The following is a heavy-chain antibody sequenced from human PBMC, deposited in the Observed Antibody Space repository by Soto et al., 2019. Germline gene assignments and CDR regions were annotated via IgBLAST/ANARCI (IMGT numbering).Heavy chain of an antibody. Sequence: APVKLSCKASGYTFTNYRISWLSLAPGQGLEWMGWISAYNGNTNYAQKLQGRVTMTADTSTSTAYMELRSLRSDDTAVYYCARDTGHYDYIWGSYRSASYDYWGQGTLVTVSS. CDR2: ISAYNGNT. D-gene: IGHD3-16*02. J-gene: IGHJ4*02. V-gene: IGHV1-18*01. CDR1: GYTFTNYR. CDR3: ARDTGHYDYIWGSYRSASYDY.